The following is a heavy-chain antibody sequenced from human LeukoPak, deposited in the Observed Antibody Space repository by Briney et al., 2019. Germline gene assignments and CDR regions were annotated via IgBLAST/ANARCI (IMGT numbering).Heavy chain of an antibody. CDR1: RFIFSNYW. CDR2: IKQDGREK. V-gene: IGHV3-7*03. Sequence: GGSLRLSCAASRFIFSNYWMRWVRQAPGKGLEWVANIKQDGREKYYVDSVKGRFTISRDNAKNSLYLQMNSLRAEDTALYYCAKDIFPGPIPHARRALGGWGQGTLVTVSS. CDR3: AKDIFPGPIPHARRALGG. D-gene: IGHD3-9*01. J-gene: IGHJ4*02.